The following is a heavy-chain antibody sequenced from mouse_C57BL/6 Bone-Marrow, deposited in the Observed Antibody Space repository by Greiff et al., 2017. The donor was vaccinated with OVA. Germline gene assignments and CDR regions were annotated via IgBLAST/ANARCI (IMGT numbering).Heavy chain of an antibody. CDR1: GYAFSSSW. D-gene: IGHD2-4*01. J-gene: IGHJ3*01. CDR3: ARERDYDWFAY. V-gene: IGHV1-82*01. Sequence: VQLQQPGPELVKPGASVKISCKASGYAFSSSWMNWVKQRPGKGLEWIGRIYPGDGDTNYNGKFKGKATLTADKSSSTAYMQLSSLTSEDSAVYFCARERDYDWFAYWGQGTLVTVSA. CDR2: IYPGDGDT.